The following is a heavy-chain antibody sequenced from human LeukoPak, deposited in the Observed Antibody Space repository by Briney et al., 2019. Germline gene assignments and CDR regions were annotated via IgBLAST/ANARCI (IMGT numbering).Heavy chain of an antibody. J-gene: IGHJ6*02. CDR2: INHSGST. CDR3: ARGALGYGMDV. V-gene: IGHV4-34*01. CDR1: GGSFSGYC. D-gene: IGHD3-3*02. Sequence: SETLSLTCAVYGGSFSGYCWSWIRQPPGKGLEWIGEINHSGSTNYNPSLKSRVTISVDTSKNQFSLKLSSVTAADTAVYYCARGALGYGMDVWGQGTTVTASS.